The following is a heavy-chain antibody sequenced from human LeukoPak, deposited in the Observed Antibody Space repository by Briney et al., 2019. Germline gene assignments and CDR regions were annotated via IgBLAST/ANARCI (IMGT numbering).Heavy chain of an antibody. D-gene: IGHD2-2*01. CDR2: ISSNGGST. J-gene: IGHJ4*02. V-gene: IGHV3-64D*09. CDR1: GFTFSSYA. Sequence: PGGSLRLSCSASGFTFSSYAMHWVRQAPGKGLAYVSAISSNGGSTYYADSVKGRLTISRDNSKNTLYLQMSSLRAEDTAVYYCVKGYCSSISCYGDYWGQGTLVTVSS. CDR3: VKGYCSSISCYGDY.